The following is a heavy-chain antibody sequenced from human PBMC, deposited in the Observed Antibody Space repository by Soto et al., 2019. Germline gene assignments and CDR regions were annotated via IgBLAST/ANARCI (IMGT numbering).Heavy chain of an antibody. CDR1: GFTFTTFG. J-gene: IGHJ4*02. Sequence: QVQLVESGGGVVQPGRSLRLSCAASGFTFTTFGMHWVRQAPGKALEWVAVISSDGSNKYYADSVKGRFTISRDNSKNMLYLQMKSLRAEDTAVYYCAKDRPYIGSYWGQGILVTVSS. CDR3: AKDRPYIGSY. D-gene: IGHD1-26*01. V-gene: IGHV3-30*18. CDR2: ISSDGSNK.